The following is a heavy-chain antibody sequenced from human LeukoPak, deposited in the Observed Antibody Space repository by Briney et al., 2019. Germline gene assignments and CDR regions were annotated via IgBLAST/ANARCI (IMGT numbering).Heavy chain of an antibody. D-gene: IGHD6-19*01. CDR2: IYYSGST. CDR3: ARDFSYSSGCFDY. V-gene: IGHV4-39*07. J-gene: IGHJ4*02. CDR1: GGSISSSSYY. Sequence: SETLSLTCTVSGGSISSSSYYWGWFRQPPGKGLEWIGSIYYSGSTYYNPSLKSRVTISVDTSKNQFSLKLSSVTAADTAVYYCARDFSYSSGCFDYWGQGTLVTVSS.